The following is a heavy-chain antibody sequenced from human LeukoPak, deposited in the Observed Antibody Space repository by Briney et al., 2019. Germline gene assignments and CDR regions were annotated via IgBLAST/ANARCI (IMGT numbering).Heavy chain of an antibody. CDR3: ARAHSSSFTLDY. D-gene: IGHD6-6*01. J-gene: IGHJ4*02. CDR1: GVSISSGSYY. V-gene: IGHV4-61*02. Sequence: SETLSLTCTVSGVSISSGSYYWSWIRQPAGKGLEWIGRIYTSGSTNYNPSLKSRVTISVDTSKNQFTLKLSSVTAADTAVYYCARAHSSSFTLDYWGQGTLVTVSS. CDR2: IYTSGST.